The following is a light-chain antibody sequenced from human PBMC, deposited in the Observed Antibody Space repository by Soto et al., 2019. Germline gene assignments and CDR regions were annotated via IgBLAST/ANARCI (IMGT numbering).Light chain of an antibody. J-gene: IGKJ3*01. Sequence: EIVLTQSPATLSLSPGERATLSCRASQSVSSYLAWYQQKPGQAPRLLIYDASNRATGIPARFSGSGSGTDCTLTISSLEPEDFAVYYGQQRSNWPPLFTFGPGTKVDIK. V-gene: IGKV3-11*01. CDR1: QSVSSY. CDR2: DAS. CDR3: QQRSNWPPLFT.